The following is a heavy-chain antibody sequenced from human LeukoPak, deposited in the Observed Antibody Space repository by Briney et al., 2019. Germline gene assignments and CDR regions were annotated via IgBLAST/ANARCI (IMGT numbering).Heavy chain of an antibody. CDR1: GFTFDDYA. J-gene: IGHJ6*02. CDR3: AKDISRIAAAGTFVGEPEKGDYYGMDV. D-gene: IGHD6-13*01. V-gene: IGHV3-9*01. CDR2: ISWNSGSI. Sequence: GGSLRLSCAASGFTFDDYAMLWVRQAPGKGLEWVSGISWNSGSIGYADSVKGRFTISRDNAKNSLYLQMNSLRAEDTALYYCAKDISRIAAAGTFVGEPEKGDYYGMDVWGQGTTVTVSS.